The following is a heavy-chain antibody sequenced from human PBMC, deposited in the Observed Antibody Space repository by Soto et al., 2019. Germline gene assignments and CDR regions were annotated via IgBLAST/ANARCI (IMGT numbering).Heavy chain of an antibody. CDR2: IFPGDSDT. J-gene: IGHJ4*02. CDR3: ARHLDYGSAVDY. Sequence: GESLKISCKGSGYSFTSYWIGWVRQMPGKGLEWMGTIFPGDSDTRYSPSFQGQVTMSVDKSISTAFLQWSSLKASDTAMYYCARHLDYGSAVDYWGQGTLVTVSS. D-gene: IGHD3-10*01. V-gene: IGHV5-51*01. CDR1: GYSFTSYW.